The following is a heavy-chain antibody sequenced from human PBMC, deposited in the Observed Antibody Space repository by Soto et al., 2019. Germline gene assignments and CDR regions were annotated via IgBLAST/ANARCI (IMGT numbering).Heavy chain of an antibody. J-gene: IGHJ3*02. CDR2: INPNSGGT. D-gene: IGHD3-22*01. Sequence: VKVSCKASGYTFTGYYMHWVRQAPGQGLEWMGWINPNSGGTNYAQKFQGWVTMTRDTSISTAYMELSRLRSDDTAVYYCARGLTYYYDSSGYYTKDAFDIWGQGTTVPVSS. V-gene: IGHV1-2*04. CDR1: GYTFTGYY. CDR3: ARGLTYYYDSSGYYTKDAFDI.